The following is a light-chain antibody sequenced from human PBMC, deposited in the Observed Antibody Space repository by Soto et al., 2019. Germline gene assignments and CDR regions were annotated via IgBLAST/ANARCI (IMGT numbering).Light chain of an antibody. V-gene: IGKV1-5*03. CDR3: QQYHKFPYT. Sequence: DIQMTQSPSTLSASVEDRVTITCRASQSISAWLAWYQQKPGKAPKLLVYKASTLETGVPSRFSGSGSGTEFTHTISSLQPDDFATYYCQQYHKFPYTFGQGTKLEIK. CDR1: QSISAW. CDR2: KAS. J-gene: IGKJ2*01.